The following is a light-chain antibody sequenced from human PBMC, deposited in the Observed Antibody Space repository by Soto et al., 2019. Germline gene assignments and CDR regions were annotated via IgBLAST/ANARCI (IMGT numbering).Light chain of an antibody. Sequence: DIQMTQSASTLSASVGDRVTITFRASQSIRTWLAWYQQKPGKAPKLLIYAASSLQSGVPSRFSGSGSGTDFTLTISSLQPEDFATYYCQQSYSTPRTFGQGTKVDIK. V-gene: IGKV1-39*01. J-gene: IGKJ1*01. CDR1: QSIRTW. CDR3: QQSYSTPRT. CDR2: AAS.